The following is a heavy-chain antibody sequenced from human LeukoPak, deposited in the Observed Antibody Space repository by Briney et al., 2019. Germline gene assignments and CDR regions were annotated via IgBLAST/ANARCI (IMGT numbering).Heavy chain of an antibody. J-gene: IGHJ4*02. D-gene: IGHD6-6*01. V-gene: IGHV4-39*01. Sequence: SETLSLTCTVSVGSINSSCYYWGWIRQPPGKGLEWIGSIYYSGSTYYNPSLKSRVTISVDTSKNQFSLKLSSVTAADTAVYYCARQGVSSDYWGQGTLVTVSS. CDR2: IYYSGST. CDR1: VGSINSSCYY. CDR3: ARQGVSSDY.